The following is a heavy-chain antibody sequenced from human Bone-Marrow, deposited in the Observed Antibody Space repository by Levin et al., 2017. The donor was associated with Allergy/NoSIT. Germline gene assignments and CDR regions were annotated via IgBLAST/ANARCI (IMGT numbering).Heavy chain of an antibody. V-gene: IGHV3-15*01. J-gene: IGHJ4*02. CDR3: TTDLRVRGVRGVY. CDR1: GFTFNKAW. D-gene: IGHD3-10*01. Sequence: GGSLRLSCAASGFTFNKAWMSWVRQAPGKGLEWVGRIKSKTDGGTTDYAAPVKGRFTISRDDSKNMFFLQMNTLKTEDTAVYYCTTDLRVRGVRGVYWGQGTLVTVSS. CDR2: IKSKTDGGTT.